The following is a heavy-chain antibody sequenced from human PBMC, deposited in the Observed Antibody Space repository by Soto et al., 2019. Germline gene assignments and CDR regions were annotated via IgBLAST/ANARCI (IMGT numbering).Heavy chain of an antibody. CDR1: GFTFSSYA. CDR2: ISGSGGST. D-gene: IGHD5-18*01. J-gene: IGHJ4*02. V-gene: IGHV3-23*01. CDR3: AKDRGYSYGYGEVDY. Sequence: GSLRLSCAASGFTFSSYAMSWVRQAPGKGLEWVSAISGSGGSTYYADSVKGRFTISRDNSKNTLYLQMNSLRAEDTAVYYCAKDRGYSYGYGEVDYWGQGTLVTVSS.